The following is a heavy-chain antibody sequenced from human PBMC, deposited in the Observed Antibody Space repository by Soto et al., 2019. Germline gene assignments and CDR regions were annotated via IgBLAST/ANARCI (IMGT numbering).Heavy chain of an antibody. V-gene: IGHV1-18*01. CDR2: INVYSGTT. Sequence: QVHLAQSGSEVKTAGAAVKVSCKASGYTFSDYGGSWVRQAPGQGLEWMGWINVYSGTTNYLPKFQGRVTMTTDTSTSTLYMELRDLSSEDTAVYYCARGRGGYLSSSGHTHNYLDYWGQGTLVTVSS. CDR1: GYTFSDYG. D-gene: IGHD3-22*01. CDR3: ARGRGGYLSSSGHTHNYLDY. J-gene: IGHJ4*02.